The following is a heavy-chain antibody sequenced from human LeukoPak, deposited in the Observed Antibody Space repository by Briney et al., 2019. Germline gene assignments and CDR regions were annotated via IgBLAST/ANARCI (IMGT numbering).Heavy chain of an antibody. D-gene: IGHD3-22*01. CDR1: GFTFSRYW. J-gene: IGHJ4*02. Sequence: GGSLRLSCAASGFTFSRYWMSWVRQAPGKGLEWVANIKQDGSEKYYVDSVKGRFTISRDNAKNSLYLQMNSLRAEDTAVYYCARGDDYYDSSGQNRDYWGQGTLVTVSS. CDR3: ARGDDYYDSSGQNRDY. CDR2: IKQDGSEK. V-gene: IGHV3-7*01.